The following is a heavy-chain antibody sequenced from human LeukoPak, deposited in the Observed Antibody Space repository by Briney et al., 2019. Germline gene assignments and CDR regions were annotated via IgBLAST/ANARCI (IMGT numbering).Heavy chain of an antibody. D-gene: IGHD3-3*01. Sequence: SETLSLTCTVSGGSISSYYWSWIRQPAGKGLEWIGRIYTSGSTNYNPSLKSRVTMSVDTSKNQFSLKLSSVTAADTAVYYCAREGPNYDFWSGYLWKAYYYYGMDVWGQGTTVTVSS. CDR1: GGSISSYY. CDR3: AREGPNYDFWSGYLWKAYYYYGMDV. CDR2: IYTSGST. J-gene: IGHJ6*02. V-gene: IGHV4-4*07.